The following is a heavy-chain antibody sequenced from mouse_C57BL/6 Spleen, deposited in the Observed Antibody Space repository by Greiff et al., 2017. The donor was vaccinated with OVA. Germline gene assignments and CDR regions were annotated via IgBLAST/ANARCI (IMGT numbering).Heavy chain of an antibody. D-gene: IGHD2-2*01. CDR1: GYTFTDYY. V-gene: IGHV1-26*01. Sequence: EVQLQQSGPELVKPGASVKISCKASGYTFTDYYMNWVQQSHGKSLEWIGDINPNNGGTSYNQKFKGKATLTVDKSSSTAYMGLRSLTSEDSAVYYCARGGYGYDRSDYWGQGTTLTVSS. J-gene: IGHJ2*01. CDR2: INPNNGGT. CDR3: ARGGYGYDRSDY.